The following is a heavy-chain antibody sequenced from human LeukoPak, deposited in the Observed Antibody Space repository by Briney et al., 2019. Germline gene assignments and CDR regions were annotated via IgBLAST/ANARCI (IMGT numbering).Heavy chain of an antibody. Sequence: GGSLRLSCAASGFTFSSYAMSWVRQAPGKGLEWVSAISGSGGSTYYADSVKGRFTISRDNSKNTLYLQMNSLRAEDTAVYYCAKTYCSSTSCDFGWFDPWGQGTLVTVPS. D-gene: IGHD2-2*01. CDR3: AKTYCSSTSCDFGWFDP. CDR1: GFTFSSYA. V-gene: IGHV3-23*01. CDR2: ISGSGGST. J-gene: IGHJ5*02.